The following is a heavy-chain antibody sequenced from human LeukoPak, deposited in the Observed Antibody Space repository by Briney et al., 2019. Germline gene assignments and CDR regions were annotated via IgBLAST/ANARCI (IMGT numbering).Heavy chain of an antibody. CDR1: GFTFSSYR. D-gene: IGHD3-3*01. CDR3: ARSNDFWSGVVYFDY. CDR2: ISSSSSYI. Sequence: PGGSLRLSCAASGFTFSSYRMNWVRQAPGKGLEWVSSISSSSSYIYYADSVKGRFTISRDNAKNSLYLQMNSLRAEDTAVYYCARSNDFWSGVVYFDYWGQGTLVTVSS. V-gene: IGHV3-21*01. J-gene: IGHJ4*02.